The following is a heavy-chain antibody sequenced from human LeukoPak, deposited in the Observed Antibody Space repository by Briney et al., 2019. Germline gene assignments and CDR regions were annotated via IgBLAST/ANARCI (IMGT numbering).Heavy chain of an antibody. CDR1: GLTFSSYS. Sequence: GGSLRLSCAAPGLTFSSYSMNWVRQAPGEGLEWVSYISSSSSTIYYADSVKGRFTISRDNAKNSLYLQMNSLRAEDTAVYYCARAFSSSWYDYWGQGTLVTVSS. D-gene: IGHD6-13*01. V-gene: IGHV3-48*01. J-gene: IGHJ4*02. CDR2: ISSSSSTI. CDR3: ARAFSSSWYDY.